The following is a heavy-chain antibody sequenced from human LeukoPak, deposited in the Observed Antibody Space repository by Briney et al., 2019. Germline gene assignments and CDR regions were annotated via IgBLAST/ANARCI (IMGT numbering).Heavy chain of an antibody. J-gene: IGHJ6*01. Sequence: GGPLRLSCEASGFKFDESVMSWVRQTPGRGLEGVGSMSWNGVMTGYVDSMKGRFTISRDNAMNSLYLQMNSLRPEDTALYYCVRVLGCALGSSSVTSYCGLDVCGQGTTVIVSS. D-gene: IGHD3-10*01. V-gene: IGHV3-20*04. CDR2: MSWNGVMT. CDR3: VRVLGCALGSSSVTSYCGLDV. CDR1: GFKFDESV.